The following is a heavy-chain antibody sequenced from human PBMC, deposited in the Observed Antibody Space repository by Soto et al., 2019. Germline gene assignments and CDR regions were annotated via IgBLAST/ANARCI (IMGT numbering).Heavy chain of an antibody. Sequence: QMQLVQSGPEVKKPGTSVKVSCKASGFTFTSSAVQWVRQARGQLLEWIGWIVVGSGNTNYAQKFQERVTITRDMSTSTAYMELSSLRSEDTAVYYCAADRRYSSSWYTPIDYWGQGTLVTVSS. D-gene: IGHD6-13*01. CDR1: GFTFTSSA. J-gene: IGHJ4*02. CDR3: AADRRYSSSWYTPIDY. CDR2: IVVGSGNT. V-gene: IGHV1-58*01.